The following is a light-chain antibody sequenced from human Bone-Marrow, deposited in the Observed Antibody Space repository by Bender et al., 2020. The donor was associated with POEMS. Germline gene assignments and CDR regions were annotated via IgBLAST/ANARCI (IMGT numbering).Light chain of an antibody. CDR1: SSDVGGYKY. V-gene: IGLV2-14*03. CDR2: DVT. J-gene: IGLJ1*01. Sequence: QSALPQPRSVSGSPGQSITISCTGTSSDVGGYKYVSWYQQHPGKAPKLMIYDVTNRPSGVSNRFSGSKSGNTASLTISGLQAEDESDYYCSSYSARDTPYVFGSGTKVTVL. CDR3: SSYSARDTPYV.